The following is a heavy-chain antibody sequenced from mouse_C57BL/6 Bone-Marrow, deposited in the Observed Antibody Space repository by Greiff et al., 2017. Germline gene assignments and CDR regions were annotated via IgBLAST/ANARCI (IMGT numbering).Heavy chain of an antibody. CDR1: GYTFTSYW. Sequence: VQLQQPGAELVKPGASVKLSCKASGYTFTSYWMHWVKQRPGQGLEWIGMIHPNSGSTNYNEKFKSKATLTVDKSSSTAYMQLSGLTSADSAVYYCARSRPYYGSGNSYYFDYWGQGTTLTVSS. J-gene: IGHJ2*01. V-gene: IGHV1-64*01. D-gene: IGHD1-1*01. CDR3: ARSRPYYGSGNSYYFDY. CDR2: IHPNSGST.